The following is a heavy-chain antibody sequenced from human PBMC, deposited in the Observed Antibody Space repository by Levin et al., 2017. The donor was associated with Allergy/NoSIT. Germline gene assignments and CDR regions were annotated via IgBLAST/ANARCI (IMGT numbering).Heavy chain of an antibody. D-gene: IGHD3-3*01. CDR1: GDSMSSGTYY. CDR3: ARADDFWSGNSWVDP. V-gene: IGHV4-31*03. Sequence: SETLSLTCTVSGDSMSSGTYYWTWIRQHSAKGLEWLGNIYYSGRNNLNPSLESRLSISIDASKNQFSLKLASLTAADTAVYYCARADDFWSGNSWVDPWGQGTLVTVSS. CDR2: IYYSGRN. J-gene: IGHJ5*02.